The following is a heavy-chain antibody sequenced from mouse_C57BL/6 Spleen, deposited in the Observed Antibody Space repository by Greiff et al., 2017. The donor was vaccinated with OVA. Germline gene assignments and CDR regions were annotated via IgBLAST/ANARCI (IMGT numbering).Heavy chain of an antibody. CDR3: ARPHLELPNYFDY. Sequence: QVQLKQSGAELVKPGASVKISCKASGYAFSSYWMNWVKQRPGKGLEWIGQIYPGDGDTNYNGKFKGKATLTADKSSSTAYMQLSSLTSEDSAVYFCARPHLELPNYFDYWGQGTTLTVSS. D-gene: IGHD2-1*01. J-gene: IGHJ2*01. CDR2: IYPGDGDT. CDR1: GYAFSSYW. V-gene: IGHV1-80*01.